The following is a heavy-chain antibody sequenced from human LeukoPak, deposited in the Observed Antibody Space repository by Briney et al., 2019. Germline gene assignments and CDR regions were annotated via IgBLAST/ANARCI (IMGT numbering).Heavy chain of an antibody. CDR1: GYSFTSYW. Sequence: GESLKISCKGFGYSFTSYWIGWVRQMPGKGLECMGIIYPGDSDTRYSPSFQGQVTISADKSISTAYLQWSSLKASDTAMNYCARHETGPYFDYWGQGTLVTVSS. V-gene: IGHV5-51*01. D-gene: IGHD1-1*01. CDR3: ARHETGPYFDY. J-gene: IGHJ4*02. CDR2: IYPGDSDT.